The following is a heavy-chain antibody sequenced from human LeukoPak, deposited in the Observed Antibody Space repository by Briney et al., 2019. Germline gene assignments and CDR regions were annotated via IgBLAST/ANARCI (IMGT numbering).Heavy chain of an antibody. V-gene: IGHV4-59*08. Sequence: SETLSLTCTVSGGSISSYYWSWIRQPPEKGLEWIGYIYSSGSTNYNPSLRSRVTISVDMSKNQFSLKLSSVTAADTAVYYCARHGSGWTFDFWGQGILVTVSS. D-gene: IGHD6-19*01. CDR1: GGSISSYY. J-gene: IGHJ4*02. CDR2: IYSSGST. CDR3: ARHGSGWTFDF.